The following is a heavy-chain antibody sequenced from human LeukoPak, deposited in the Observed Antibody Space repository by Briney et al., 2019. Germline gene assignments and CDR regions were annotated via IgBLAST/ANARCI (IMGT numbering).Heavy chain of an antibody. J-gene: IGHJ4*02. Sequence: SETLSLTCAVSGASISSSNWWSWVRQPPGKGLEWIGEIYHSGSTNYNPSLKSRVTISLDKSKNQFSLKLSSVTAADTAVYYCADRKADDYVWGTPLDYWGQGTLVTVSS. CDR2: IYHSGST. CDR1: GASISSSNW. CDR3: ADRKADDYVWGTPLDY. D-gene: IGHD3-16*01. V-gene: IGHV4-4*02.